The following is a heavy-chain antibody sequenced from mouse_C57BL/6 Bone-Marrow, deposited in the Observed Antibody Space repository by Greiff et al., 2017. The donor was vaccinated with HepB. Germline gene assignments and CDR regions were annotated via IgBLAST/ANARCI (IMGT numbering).Heavy chain of an antibody. Sequence: EVQLVESGGGLVQPGGSLKLSCAASGFTFSDYYMYWVRQTPEKRLEWVAYISNGGGSTYYPDNVKGRFTFSRDNAKNTLYLQMSRLKSEDTAMYYCARKITTVVEGWYFDVWGTGTTVTVSS. CDR3: ARKITTVVEGWYFDV. CDR2: ISNGGGST. V-gene: IGHV5-12*01. D-gene: IGHD1-1*01. CDR1: GFTFSDYY. J-gene: IGHJ1*03.